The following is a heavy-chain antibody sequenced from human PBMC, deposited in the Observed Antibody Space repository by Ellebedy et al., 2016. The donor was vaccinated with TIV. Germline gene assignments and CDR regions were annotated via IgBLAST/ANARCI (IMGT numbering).Heavy chain of an antibody. CDR1: GASITSRF. D-gene: IGHD3-3*01. V-gene: IGHV4-59*11. J-gene: IGHJ6*03. CDR2: IYYTGNT. Sequence: MPSETLSLTCTVSGASITSRFWSWIRQPPGKGLEWIGYIYYTGNTNYNPSLESRVTMSVETSKNQFSLNLRSVTAADTAVDYCARNPGVVQYYYYMDVWGKGTTVTVSS. CDR3: ARNPGVVQYYYYMDV.